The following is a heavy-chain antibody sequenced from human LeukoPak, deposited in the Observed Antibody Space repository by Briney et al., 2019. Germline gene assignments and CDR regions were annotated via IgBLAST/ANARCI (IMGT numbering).Heavy chain of an antibody. J-gene: IGHJ5*02. CDR1: GGSISPYY. D-gene: IGHD3-22*01. Sequence: SETLSLTCTVSGGSISPYYWSWIGQPPGKGLEWIGYIYYSGSTNYNPSLKSRVTISVDTSKNQFSLKLSSVTAADTAVYYCARETAHYHDTSRGWFDPRGQGTLVTVSS. CDR2: IYYSGST. CDR3: ARETAHYHDTSRGWFDP. V-gene: IGHV4-59*01.